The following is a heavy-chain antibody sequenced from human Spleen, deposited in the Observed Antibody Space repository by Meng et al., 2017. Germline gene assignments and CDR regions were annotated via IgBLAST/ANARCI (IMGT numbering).Heavy chain of an antibody. V-gene: IGHV1-69*04. CDR3: AREGDRGHY. D-gene: IGHD3-16*01. J-gene: IGHJ4*02. Sequence: SVTVSCKASGGTFSTNTINWLRQAPAQGLAWMGRIIPIVGIGDSAQTFEGRVTFTVDKSTSTAYMELSSLRSEDTAVYYCAREGDRGHYWGQGTLVTVSS. CDR1: GGTFSTNT. CDR2: IIPIVGIG.